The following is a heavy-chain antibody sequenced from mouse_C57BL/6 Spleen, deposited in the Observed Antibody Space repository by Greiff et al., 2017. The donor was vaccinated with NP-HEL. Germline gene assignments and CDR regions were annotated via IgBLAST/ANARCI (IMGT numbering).Heavy chain of an antibody. J-gene: IGHJ3*01. CDR2: INPSSGYT. V-gene: IGHV1-4*01. D-gene: IGHD3-3*01. Sequence: QVHVKQSGAELARPGASVKMSCKASGYTFTSYTMHWVKQRPGQGLEWIGYINPSSGYTKYNQKFKDKATLTATKSSSTAYMQLSGLTSEESAVYYCARSEGAVAWFAYWGQGTLVTVSA. CDR3: ARSEGAVAWFAY. CDR1: GYTFTSYT.